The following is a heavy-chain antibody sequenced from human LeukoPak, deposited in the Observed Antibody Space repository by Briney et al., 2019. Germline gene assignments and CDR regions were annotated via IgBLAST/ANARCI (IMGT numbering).Heavy chain of an antibody. CDR1: GFTFSSYS. Sequence: GGSLRLSCAASGFTFSSYSMNWVRQAPGKGLEWVSYISSSSSTIYYADSVKGRFTISRDNAKNSLYLQMNSLRDEDTAVYYCARGPPYDSSGYYEDLDYWGQGTLVTVSS. D-gene: IGHD3-22*01. V-gene: IGHV3-48*02. CDR2: ISSSSSTI. J-gene: IGHJ4*02. CDR3: ARGPPYDSSGYYEDLDY.